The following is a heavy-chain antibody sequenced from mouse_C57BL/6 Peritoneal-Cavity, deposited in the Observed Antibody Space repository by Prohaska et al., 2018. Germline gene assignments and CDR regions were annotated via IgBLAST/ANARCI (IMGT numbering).Heavy chain of an antibody. Sequence: SVKLSCKASGYTFTSYDINWVKQRPGQGLAWIGWIYPRDGSTKYNEKFKGKATLTVDTSSSTAYRELHSLTSEDSAVYFGARRGGGYFDVWGTGTTVTVSS. CDR3: ARRGGGYFDV. J-gene: IGHJ1*03. CDR1: GYTFTSYD. V-gene: IGHV1-85*01. CDR2: IYPRDGST.